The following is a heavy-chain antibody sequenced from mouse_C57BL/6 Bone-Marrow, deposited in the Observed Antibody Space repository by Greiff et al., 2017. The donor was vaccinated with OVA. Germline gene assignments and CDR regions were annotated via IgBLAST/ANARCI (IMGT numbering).Heavy chain of an antibody. V-gene: IGHV14-4*01. J-gene: IGHJ3*01. Sequence: EVKLQESGAELVRPGASVKLSCTASGFNIKDDYMHWVKQRPEQGLEWIGWIDPENGDTEYASKFQGKATITADTSSNTAYLQLSSLTSEDTAVYYCTTGDDYDAAYWGQGTLVTVSA. CDR2: IDPENGDT. CDR1: GFNIKDDY. CDR3: TTGDDYDAAY. D-gene: IGHD2-4*01.